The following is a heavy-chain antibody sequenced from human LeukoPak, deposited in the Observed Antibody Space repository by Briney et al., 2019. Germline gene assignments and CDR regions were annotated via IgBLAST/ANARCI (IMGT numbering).Heavy chain of an antibody. CDR3: AREGDYSNYRRTSTLDY. CDR1: GGSFSGYY. Sequence: PSETLSLTCAVYGGSFSGYYWSWIRQPPGKGLEWLGEINHSGSTNYNPSLKSRVTISVDTSKNQFSLKLSSVTAADTAVYYCAREGDYSNYRRTSTLDYWGQGTLVTVSS. J-gene: IGHJ4*02. V-gene: IGHV4-34*01. CDR2: INHSGST. D-gene: IGHD4-11*01.